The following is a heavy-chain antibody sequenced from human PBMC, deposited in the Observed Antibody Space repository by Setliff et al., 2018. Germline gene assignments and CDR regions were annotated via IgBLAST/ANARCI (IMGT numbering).Heavy chain of an antibody. V-gene: IGHV4-61*02. CDR3: ARYIPSAGCFDP. CDR1: GDSITSGSDC. Sequence: PSETLSLTCTVSGDSITSGSDCWNWIRQPAGKGLEWIGRIYTTGNTNYNPSLKSRVTISVDTSKKQFSLMLTSVTAADTAVYYCARYIPSAGCFDPWGQGALVTVSS. J-gene: IGHJ5*02. D-gene: IGHD2-21*01. CDR2: IYTTGNT.